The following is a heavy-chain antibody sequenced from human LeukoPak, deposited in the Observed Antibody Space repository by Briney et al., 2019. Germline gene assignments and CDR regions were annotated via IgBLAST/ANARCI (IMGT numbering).Heavy chain of an antibody. CDR3: ANKVYCSTTSCYHAGY. J-gene: IGHJ4*02. CDR2: IYHSGTT. V-gene: IGHV4-4*02. D-gene: IGHD2-2*01. Sequence: SETLSLTCAVSGDSISSTNWWSWVRQPPGKGLEWIGEIYHSGTTNYNPSLKSRVTISKDTFNNEFSLKLRSVTAADTAVYYCANKVYCSTTSCYHAGYWGQGTLVTVSS. CDR1: GDSISSTNW.